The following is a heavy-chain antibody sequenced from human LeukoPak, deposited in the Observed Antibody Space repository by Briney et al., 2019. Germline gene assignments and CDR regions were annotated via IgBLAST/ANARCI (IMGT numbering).Heavy chain of an antibody. V-gene: IGHV1-69*04. CDR2: IIPILGIA. CDR1: GGTFSSYA. D-gene: IGHD5-18*01. J-gene: IGHJ5*02. Sequence: SVKVSCKASGGTFSSYAISWVRQAPGQGLEWMGRIIPILGIANYAQKFQGRVTITADKSTSTAYMELSSLRSEDTAVYYCASSTTWIQLWFDPWGQGTLVTASS. CDR3: ASSTTWIQLWFDP.